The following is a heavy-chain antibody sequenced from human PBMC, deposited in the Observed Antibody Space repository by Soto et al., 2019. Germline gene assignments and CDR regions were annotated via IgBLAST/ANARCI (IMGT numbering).Heavy chain of an antibody. D-gene: IGHD2-15*01. Sequence: QVQLQESGPGLVKPSQTLSLTCTVSGGSISSGGYYWSWIRQHPGKGLEWIGYIYYSGSTYYNPSLKSRVTISVDTSQNQFSLKLSSVTAADTAVYYCARHGPTLGYCSGGSCPRFDYWGQGTLVTVSS. CDR1: GGSISSGGYY. V-gene: IGHV4-31*03. CDR2: IYYSGST. CDR3: ARHGPTLGYCSGGSCPRFDY. J-gene: IGHJ4*02.